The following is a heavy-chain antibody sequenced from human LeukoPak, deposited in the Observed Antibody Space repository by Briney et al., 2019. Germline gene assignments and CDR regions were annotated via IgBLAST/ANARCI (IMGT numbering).Heavy chain of an antibody. Sequence: PETLSLTCAVYGWSFNDYYWNWIRQPPGKGLEWVGEINARGDTNFNPSLKSRVTISVDTSKSQFSLTLTSMIAADTAVYYCARGQVPAARGYNWFDPWGQGTLVTVSS. J-gene: IGHJ5*02. CDR1: GWSFNDYY. D-gene: IGHD2-2*01. CDR2: INARGDT. V-gene: IGHV4-34*01. CDR3: ARGQVPAARGYNWFDP.